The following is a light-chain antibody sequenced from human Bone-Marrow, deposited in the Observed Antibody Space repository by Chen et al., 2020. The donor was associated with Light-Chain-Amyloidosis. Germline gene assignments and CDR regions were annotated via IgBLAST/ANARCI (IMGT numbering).Light chain of an antibody. CDR1: QGINSG. J-gene: IGKJ4*01. CDR2: DAS. V-gene: IGKV1D-13*01. Sequence: AIQLTQSPSSLSASVGDRVTITCRASQGINSGLAWYQQKPGKAPKLLIYDASSLERGVPSRFSGSGSGTGFTLTISSLQPEDFASYYCQQFHNYPLTVGGGTKVEIK. CDR3: QQFHNYPLT.